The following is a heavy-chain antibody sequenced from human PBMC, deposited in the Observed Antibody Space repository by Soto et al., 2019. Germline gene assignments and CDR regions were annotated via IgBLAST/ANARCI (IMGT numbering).Heavy chain of an antibody. CDR3: AKDRSSSWYKDYFDY. CDR2: ISGSGGST. D-gene: IGHD6-13*01. V-gene: IGHV3-23*01. CDR1: GFTFSSYA. J-gene: IGHJ4*02. Sequence: EVQLLESGGGLVQPGGSLRLSCAASGFTFSSYAMSWVRQAPGKGLEWVSAISGSGGSTYYADSVKGRFTISRDNSKNTLYLQMNTLRAEDTAVYYCAKDRSSSWYKDYFDYWGQGTLVTVSS.